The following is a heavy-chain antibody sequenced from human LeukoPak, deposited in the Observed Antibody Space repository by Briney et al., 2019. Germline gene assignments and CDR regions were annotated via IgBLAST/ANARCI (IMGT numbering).Heavy chain of an antibody. CDR2: MSASSGNT. J-gene: IGHJ4*02. Sequence: VSVKVSCKASGYTFTSYDINWVRQATGQGLEWLGWMSASSGNTGYAQKFQGRVSMTRATSISTAYLELSSLTFEDTAVYYCARTPPKGDIDYWGQGTLVTVSS. V-gene: IGHV1-8*01. CDR1: GYTFTSYD. CDR3: ARTPPKGDIDY.